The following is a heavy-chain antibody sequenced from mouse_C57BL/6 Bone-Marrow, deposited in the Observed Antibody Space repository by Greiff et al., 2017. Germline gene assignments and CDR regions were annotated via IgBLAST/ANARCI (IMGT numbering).Heavy chain of an antibody. D-gene: IGHD2-2*01. J-gene: IGHJ2*01. V-gene: IGHV1-15*01. CDR1: GYTFTDYE. Sequence: QVQLQQSGAELVRPGASVTLSCKASGYTFTDYEMHWVKQTPVHGLEWIGVIDPETGGTAYNQKFKGKAILTADKSSSTAYMELRSLTSEDAAVYYCASVGCTGYGEIDYWGQGTTLTVSS. CDR2: IDPETGGT. CDR3: ASVGCTGYGEIDY.